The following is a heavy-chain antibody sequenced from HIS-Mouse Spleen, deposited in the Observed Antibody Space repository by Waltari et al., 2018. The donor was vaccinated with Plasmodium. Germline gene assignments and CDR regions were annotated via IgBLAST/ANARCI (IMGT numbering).Heavy chain of an antibody. CDR3: ARGHSSSYYFDY. CDR1: GGSISSSSYY. Sequence: QLQLQESGPGLVKPSETLSLTCTVSGGSISSSSYYWGWIRQPPGKGLEWIGSIYYSGSTDYNPSLKSRVTISVDTSKNQFSLKLSSVTAADTAVYYCARGHSSSYYFDYWGQGTLVTVSS. V-gene: IGHV4-39*07. CDR2: IYYSGST. J-gene: IGHJ4*02. D-gene: IGHD6-6*01.